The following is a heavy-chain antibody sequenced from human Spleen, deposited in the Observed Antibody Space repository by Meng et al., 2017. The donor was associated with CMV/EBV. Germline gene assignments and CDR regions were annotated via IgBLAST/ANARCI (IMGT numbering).Heavy chain of an antibody. D-gene: IGHD3-16*01. J-gene: IGHJ4*02. CDR3: AKDDGVMNQRLFFLFGERALRSPDY. V-gene: IGHV3-53*05. CDR1: GLTVSSNY. Sequence: GGSLRLSCAASGLTVSSNYMTWIRQAPGKGLEWVSLIYSGGDTFYADSVKGRFTISRDNSKNTLYLQMGSLTAEDTAVYYCAKDDGVMNQRLFFLFGERALRSPDYWGQGTLVTVSS. CDR2: IYSGGDT.